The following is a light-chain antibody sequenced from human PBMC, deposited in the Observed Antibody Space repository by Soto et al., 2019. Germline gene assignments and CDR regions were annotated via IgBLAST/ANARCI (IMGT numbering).Light chain of an antibody. J-gene: IGKJ1*01. CDR3: LQDYNYPWT. Sequence: AIPMTQSPSSLSASVGDRVTITCRTSQGVRNDLGWYQQKPGKAPKLLIYGASNLQSGVPSRFSGSGSGTDFTLTISSLQPEDFATYYCLQDYNYPWTFGQGTEVEIK. CDR2: GAS. CDR1: QGVRND. V-gene: IGKV1-6*01.